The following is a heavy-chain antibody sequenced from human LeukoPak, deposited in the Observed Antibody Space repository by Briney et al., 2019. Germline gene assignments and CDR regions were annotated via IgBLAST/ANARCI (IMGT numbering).Heavy chain of an antibody. J-gene: IGHJ1*01. CDR1: GASVSSTTYY. CDR2: VYYIGST. D-gene: IGHD2-21*02. V-gene: IGHV4-61*01. Sequence: PSETLSLTCTVSGASVSSTTYYWSWIRQSPGKGLEWIGSVYYIGSTKFNPSLKSRVTIAVDTSKNQFSLNVRSVSAADTAVYYCTGYADCSRACYSIAEYFHHWGQGTLVTVSS. CDR3: TGYADCSRACYSIAEYFHH.